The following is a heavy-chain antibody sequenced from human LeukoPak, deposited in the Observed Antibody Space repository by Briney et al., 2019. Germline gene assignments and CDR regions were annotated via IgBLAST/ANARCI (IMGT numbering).Heavy chain of an antibody. V-gene: IGHV3-23*01. CDR3: AKSQDGGRLFHFDY. CDR2: ISGSGGST. CDR1: GFTFSSYA. Sequence: GGSLRLSCAASGFTFSSYAMSWVRQAPGKGLEWVCVISGSGGSTYSADSVKGRFTISRDNSKNTLYLQMNSLRAEDTAVYFCAKSQDGGRLFHFDYWGQGTLVTVSS. D-gene: IGHD1-26*01. J-gene: IGHJ4*02.